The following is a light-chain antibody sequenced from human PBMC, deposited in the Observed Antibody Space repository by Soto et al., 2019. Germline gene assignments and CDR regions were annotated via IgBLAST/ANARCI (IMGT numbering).Light chain of an antibody. V-gene: IGKV3-20*01. J-gene: IGKJ1*01. CDR1: QSVSSSY. Sequence: EIVLTQSPGTLSLSPGERDTLSCRASQSVSSSYLDWYQQKPGQAPRLLIFCASSRATGIPDRVRGSGSGTNFTLTIICLETEDCAVYYSKQYVFSLWTFGQGTKVAIK. CDR2: CAS. CDR3: KQYVFSLWT.